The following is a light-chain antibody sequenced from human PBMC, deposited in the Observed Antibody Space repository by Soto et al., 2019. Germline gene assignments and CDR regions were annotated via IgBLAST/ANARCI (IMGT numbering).Light chain of an antibody. V-gene: IGKV3-20*01. J-gene: IGKJ1*01. CDR1: QSVSSSY. Sequence: ELVLTQSPGTLSLSPGERATLSCRASQSVSSSYLAWYQQKPGQAHRLLIYGASSRATGIPDRFSGSGSGKDFTLNIRRLEHEDFALYDCNQYAGSNRTVGQGNTGDIK. CDR3: NQYAGSNRT. CDR2: GAS.